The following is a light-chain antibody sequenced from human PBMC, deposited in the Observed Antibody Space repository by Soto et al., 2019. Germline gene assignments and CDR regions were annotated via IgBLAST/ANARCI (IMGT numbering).Light chain of an antibody. Sequence: EIVLTQSPVTLSLSPGERATLSCRASQSVSTYLAWYQQKPGQAPRLLIYDAFKRATGIPARFSGSGSGTDFTLTISSLEPEDFAVYYCQQRINWPSTFGGGTKVEIK. J-gene: IGKJ4*01. CDR2: DAF. CDR1: QSVSTY. V-gene: IGKV3-11*01. CDR3: QQRINWPST.